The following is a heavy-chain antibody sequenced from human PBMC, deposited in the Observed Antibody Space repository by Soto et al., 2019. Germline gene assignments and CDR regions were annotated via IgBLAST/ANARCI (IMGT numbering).Heavy chain of an antibody. CDR3: ARVGAVAGKHYYYYGMDV. Sequence: ASVKVSCKASGGTFSSYAISWVRQAPGQGLEWMGGIIPIFGTANYAQKFQGRVTITADESTSTAYMELSSLRSEDTAVYYCARVGAVAGKHYYYYGMDVWGQGTTVTVS. V-gene: IGHV1-69*13. CDR1: GGTFSSYA. J-gene: IGHJ6*02. CDR2: IIPIFGTA. D-gene: IGHD6-19*01.